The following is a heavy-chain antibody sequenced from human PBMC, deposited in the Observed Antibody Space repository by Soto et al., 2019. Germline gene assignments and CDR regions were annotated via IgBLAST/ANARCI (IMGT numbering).Heavy chain of an antibody. V-gene: IGHV3-23*01. CDR3: VKDGDSISSNKPLDY. CDR1: GFTFTTYA. J-gene: IGHJ4*02. Sequence: LRLSCAASGFTFTTYAMCWVRQAPGKGLEWVSSISVSGDRTFYADSVKGRFTISRDNRRNTLHLQMNSLRAEDTAVYYCVKDGDSISSNKPLDYWGQGTLVTVSS. CDR2: ISVSGDRT. D-gene: IGHD2-2*01.